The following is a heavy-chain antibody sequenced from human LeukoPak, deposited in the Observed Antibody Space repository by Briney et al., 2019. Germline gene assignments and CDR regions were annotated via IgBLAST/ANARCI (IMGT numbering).Heavy chain of an antibody. CDR3: VGVRWFGGSNWFDP. D-gene: IGHD3-10*01. J-gene: IGHJ5*02. CDR2: ISSNGGFT. Sequence: GGSLRLSCAASGFTFSTYSMNWVRQAPGKGLEYVSVISSNGGFTDYADSVKGRFTISRDNSKNTLHLQMSSLRAEDTAVYYCVGVRWFGGSNWFDPWGQGTLVTVSS. CDR1: GFTFSTYS. V-gene: IGHV3-64D*06.